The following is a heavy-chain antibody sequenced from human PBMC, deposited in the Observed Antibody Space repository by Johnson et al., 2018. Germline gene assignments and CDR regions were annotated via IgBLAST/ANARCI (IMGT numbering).Heavy chain of an antibody. Sequence: QVQLVESGGGVVQPGRSLRLSCAASGFTFSSYAMHWVRQAPGKGLEWVAVISYDGSNKYYADPVKGRFTISRDTSKNTLYLQRKSLRAEDTAVYYSAKEYGMATITGYFQYWGQGTLVTVSS. CDR2: ISYDGSNK. V-gene: IGHV3-30*04. CDR1: GFTFSSYA. D-gene: IGHD5-24*01. J-gene: IGHJ1*01. CDR3: AKEYGMATITGYFQY.